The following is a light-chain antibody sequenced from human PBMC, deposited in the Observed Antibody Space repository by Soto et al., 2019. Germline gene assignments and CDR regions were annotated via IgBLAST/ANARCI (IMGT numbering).Light chain of an antibody. V-gene: IGKV3-11*01. CDR2: DAS. CDR3: QQRSDWPLT. J-gene: IGKJ4*01. Sequence: EDVLTQSPAILSLSPGERATLSCRASQGIGNYLAWYQQKPGQAPRLLIYDASNRATGIPARFSGSGSDTDFTLTISSLDPEDYAVYYCQQRSDWPLTFGGGTKVEI. CDR1: QGIGNY.